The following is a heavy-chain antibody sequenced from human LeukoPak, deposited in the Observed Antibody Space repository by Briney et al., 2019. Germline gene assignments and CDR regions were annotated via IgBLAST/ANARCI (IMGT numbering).Heavy chain of an antibody. J-gene: IGHJ4*02. CDR2: ISSSSSYI. CDR3: AREEIVVVVAALDY. Sequence: GRSLRLSCAASGFTFSSYSMNWVRQAPGKGLEWVSSISSSSSYIYYADSVKGRFTISRDNAKNSLYLQMNSLRAEDTAVYYCAREEIVVVVAALDYWGQGALVTVSS. D-gene: IGHD2-15*01. CDR1: GFTFSSYS. V-gene: IGHV3-21*01.